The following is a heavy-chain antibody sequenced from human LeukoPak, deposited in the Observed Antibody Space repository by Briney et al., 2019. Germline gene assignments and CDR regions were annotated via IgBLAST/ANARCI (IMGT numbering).Heavy chain of an antibody. J-gene: IGHJ5*02. D-gene: IGHD1-26*01. Sequence: KTSETLSLTCAVYGGSFSGYYWSWIRQPPGKGLEWIGEINHSGSTNYNPSLKSRVTISVDTSKNQFSLKLSSVTAADTAVYYCARDALGWELLRWFDPWGQGTLVTVSS. CDR3: ARDALGWELLRWFDP. CDR1: GGSFSGYY. V-gene: IGHV4-34*01. CDR2: INHSGST.